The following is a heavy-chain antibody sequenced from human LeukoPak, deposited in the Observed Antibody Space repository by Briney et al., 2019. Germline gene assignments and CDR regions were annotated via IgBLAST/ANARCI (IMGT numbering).Heavy chain of an antibody. CDR2: ISSSRTHI. V-gene: IGHV3-21*01. CDR3: ARSEHSSSSFDY. J-gene: IGHJ4*02. CDR1: GFTLSSYS. Sequence: PGGSLRLSCAASGFTLSSYSMNWVRQAPGKGLEWVSYISSSRTHIYYADSVKGRFTITTDNARNSLYLVMKSLSAEDTAIYYCARSEHSSSSFDYWGEGTLVTVSS. D-gene: IGHD6-6*01.